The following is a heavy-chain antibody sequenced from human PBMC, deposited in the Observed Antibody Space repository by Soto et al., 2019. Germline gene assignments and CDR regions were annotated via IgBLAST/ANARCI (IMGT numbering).Heavy chain of an antibody. CDR1: GAALNSGNYY. Sequence: SETLSLTCSVSGAALNSGNYYWSWIGQVPGKGLEWIGHIYVTGAVDYNPSLRDRITISQDTSERQFSLNLRLVTAADTAVYYCARLRIATNNYKWFDPWGQGTLVTVSS. CDR2: IYVTGAV. V-gene: IGHV4-31*03. CDR3: ARLRIATNNYKWFDP. D-gene: IGHD2-21*01. J-gene: IGHJ5*02.